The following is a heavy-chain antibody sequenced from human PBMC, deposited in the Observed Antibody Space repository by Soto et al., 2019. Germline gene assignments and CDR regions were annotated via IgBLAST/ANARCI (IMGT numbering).Heavy chain of an antibody. Sequence: SETLSLTCAVYGGSFSGYYWSWIRQPPGKGLEWIGEINHSGSTNYNPSLKSRVTISVDTSKNQFSLKLSSVTAADTAVYYCASRGRMTRPDIVVVVAATRNWFDPWGQGTLVTVSS. J-gene: IGHJ5*02. CDR3: ASRGRMTRPDIVVVVAATRNWFDP. V-gene: IGHV4-34*01. D-gene: IGHD2-15*01. CDR1: GGSFSGYY. CDR2: INHSGST.